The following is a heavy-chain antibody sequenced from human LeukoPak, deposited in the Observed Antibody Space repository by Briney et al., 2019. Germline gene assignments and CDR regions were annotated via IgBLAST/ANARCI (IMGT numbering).Heavy chain of an antibody. CDR3: AKDMIVVVLHGYLDY. V-gene: IGHV3-23*01. J-gene: IGHJ4*02. D-gene: IGHD3-22*01. Sequence: GGSLRLSCAASGFTFSSYAMSWVRQAPGKGLEWVSAISGSGGSTYYADSVKGRFTISRDNSKNTLYLQMNSLRAEDTAVYYCAKDMIVVVLHGYLDYWGQGTLVTVSS. CDR2: ISGSGGST. CDR1: GFTFSSYA.